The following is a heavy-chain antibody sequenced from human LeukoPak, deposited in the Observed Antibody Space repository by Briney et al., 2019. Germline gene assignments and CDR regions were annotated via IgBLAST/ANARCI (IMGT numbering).Heavy chain of an antibody. CDR3: AKGASSGYSSGWFATNLPGEFDY. J-gene: IGHJ4*02. CDR2: IWYDGSNK. V-gene: IGHV3-30*02. CDR1: GFTFSSYG. D-gene: IGHD6-19*01. Sequence: PGGSLRLSCAASGFTFSSYGMHWVRQAPGKGLEWVAVIWYDGSNKYYADSVKGRFTISRDNSKNTLYLQMNSLRAEDTAVYYCAKGASSGYSSGWFATNLPGEFDYWGQGTLVTVSS.